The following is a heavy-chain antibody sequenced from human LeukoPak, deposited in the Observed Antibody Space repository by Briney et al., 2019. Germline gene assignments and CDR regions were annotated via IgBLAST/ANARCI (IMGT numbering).Heavy chain of an antibody. CDR3: ARDLHSGFHYYMDV. CDR1: GFTFSSYA. CDR2: ISGSGGST. V-gene: IGHV3-23*01. Sequence: PGGSLRLSCAASGFTFSSYAMSWVRQAPGKGLEWVSAISGSGGSTYYADSVKGRFTISRDNSKNTLYLQMNSLRAEDTAVYYCARDLHSGFHYYMDVWGKGTTVTISS. J-gene: IGHJ6*03. D-gene: IGHD5-12*01.